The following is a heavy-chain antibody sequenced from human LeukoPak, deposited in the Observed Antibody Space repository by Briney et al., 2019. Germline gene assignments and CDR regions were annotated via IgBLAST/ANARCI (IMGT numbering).Heavy chain of an antibody. CDR1: GFTFSSQW. CDR3: AKVSLNMVNDAFDI. D-gene: IGHD4/OR15-4a*01. CDR2: VNQGGTQN. J-gene: IGHJ3*02. Sequence: GGSLRLSCAASGFTFSSQWMSWVRQAPGKGLEWVAIVNQGGTQNYYVDSVKGRFTISRDNSKNTLYLQMNGLRAEDTAMYYCAKVSLNMVNDAFDIWGQGTMVSVSS. V-gene: IGHV3-7*01.